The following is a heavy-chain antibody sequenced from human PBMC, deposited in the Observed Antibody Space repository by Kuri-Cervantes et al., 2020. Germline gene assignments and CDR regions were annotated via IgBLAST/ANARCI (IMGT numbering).Heavy chain of an antibody. J-gene: IGHJ6*02. D-gene: IGHD1-26*01. V-gene: IGHV3-48*02. CDR2: ISSSSSTI. CDR3: TRDGIVGATGTYYYGMDV. Sequence: GESLKISCAASGFTFSSDSMNWVRQAPGKGLEWVSYISSSSSTIYYADSVKGRFTISRDNAKNSLYLQMNSLRDEDTAVYYCTRDGIVGATGTYYYGMDVWGQGTTVTVSS. CDR1: GFTFSSDS.